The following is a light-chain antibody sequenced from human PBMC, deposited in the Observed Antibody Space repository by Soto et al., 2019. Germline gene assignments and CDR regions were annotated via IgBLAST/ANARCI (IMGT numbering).Light chain of an antibody. V-gene: IGLV2-8*01. J-gene: IGLJ1*01. CDR3: SSYAGSSNV. CDR2: EDN. CDR1: SSDDGGYNY. Sequence: QSALTQPPSASGSPGQSVAISCTGTSSDDGGYNYVSWYQQHPGKAPKHMIYEDNKRPSGVPDRFSGSKSGNTASLTFSGLKAEDEADYYFSSYAGSSNVFGPGTKLTVL.